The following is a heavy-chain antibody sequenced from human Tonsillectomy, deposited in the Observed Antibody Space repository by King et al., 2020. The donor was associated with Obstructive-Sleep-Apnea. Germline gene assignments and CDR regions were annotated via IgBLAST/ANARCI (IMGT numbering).Heavy chain of an antibody. J-gene: IGHJ4*02. CDR1: GVSIRSGGYY. CDR2: IYYIGST. D-gene: IGHD3-22*01. V-gene: IGHV4-31*03. Sequence: VQLQEAGPGLVKPSQTLSLTCPVSGVSIRSGGYYWIWIRQHPGKGLEWMWYIYYIGSTHYHPFLQSRVTISVDTSTNQFSLKLSSVTAADTSVYYCATHYSDSSGYSKVDYWGQGTLVTVSS. CDR3: ATHYSDSSGYSKVDY.